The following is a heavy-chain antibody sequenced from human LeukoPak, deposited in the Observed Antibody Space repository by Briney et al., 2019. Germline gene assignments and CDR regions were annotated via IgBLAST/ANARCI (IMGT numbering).Heavy chain of an antibody. CDR2: IYSGGST. J-gene: IGHJ4*02. D-gene: IGHD3-22*01. Sequence: GGSLRLSCAASGFTVSSNYRSWVRQAQGKGLEWVSGIYSGGSTYYADSVKGRFTISRDNSKNTLYLQMNSLRAEDTAVYYCAREEMDYYDSSGRRFDYWGQGTLVTVSS. V-gene: IGHV3-66*01. CDR1: GFTVSSNY. CDR3: AREEMDYYDSSGRRFDY.